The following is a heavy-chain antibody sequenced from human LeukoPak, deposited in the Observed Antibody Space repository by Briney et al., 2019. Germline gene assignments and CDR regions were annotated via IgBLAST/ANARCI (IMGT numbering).Heavy chain of an antibody. CDR3: AKAEGYDILTGLDY. D-gene: IGHD3-9*01. CDR2: IGASGGST. J-gene: IGHJ4*02. Sequence: GGSLRLSCATSGFTFSSYAMSWVRQAPGKGLEWASGIGASGGSTYYADSVKGRFTISRNNSKNTLYLQMNSLRTEDTAVYYCAKAEGYDILTGLDYWGQGTLVTVSS. V-gene: IGHV3-23*01. CDR1: GFTFSSYA.